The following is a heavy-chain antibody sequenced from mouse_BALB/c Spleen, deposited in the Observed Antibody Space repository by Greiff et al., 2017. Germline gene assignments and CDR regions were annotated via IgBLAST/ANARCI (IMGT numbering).Heavy chain of an antibody. CDR3: AIIYYRYEEFAY. D-gene: IGHD2-14*01. J-gene: IGHJ3*01. V-gene: IGHV2-9*02. CDR1: GFSLTSYG. CDR2: IWAGGST. Sequence: QVQLKESGPGLVAPSQSLSITCTVSGFSLTSYGVHWVRQPPGKGLEWLGVIWAGGSTNYNSALMSRLSISKDNSKSQVFLKMNSLQTDDTAMYYCAIIYYRYEEFAYWGQGTLVTVSA.